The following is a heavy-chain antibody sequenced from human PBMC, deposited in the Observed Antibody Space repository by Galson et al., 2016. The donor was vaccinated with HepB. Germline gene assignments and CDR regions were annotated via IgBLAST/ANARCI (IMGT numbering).Heavy chain of an antibody. CDR3: ARPQGWSFRGLMRNTFHI. CDR2: IYYSGNA. V-gene: IGHV4-39*01. Sequence: SETLSLTCTVSGGSIINSSHAWDWIRQPPGKGLEWIGTIYYSGNADYNPSLKSRLTLSLDTSKNQFSLRLRSVTAADMAVYFCARPQGWSFRGLMRNTFHIWGQGTTVAVSS. D-gene: IGHD3-16*01. CDR1: GGSIINSSHA. J-gene: IGHJ3*02.